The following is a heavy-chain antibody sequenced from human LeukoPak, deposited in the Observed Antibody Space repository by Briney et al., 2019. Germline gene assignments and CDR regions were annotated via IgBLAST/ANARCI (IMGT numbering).Heavy chain of an antibody. CDR3: ARDQALAAAGLYYYYYMDV. V-gene: IGHV3-11*04. CDR2: ISGNEITT. D-gene: IGHD6-13*01. CDR1: GFSFNDYY. Sequence: GGSLRLSCAASGFSFNDYYMAWVRRAPGKGLEWVSYISGNEITTYYADSVKGRFTVSRDNAKNSLYLQMNSLRAEDTAVYYCARDQALAAAGLYYYYYMDVWGKGTTVTVSS. J-gene: IGHJ6*03.